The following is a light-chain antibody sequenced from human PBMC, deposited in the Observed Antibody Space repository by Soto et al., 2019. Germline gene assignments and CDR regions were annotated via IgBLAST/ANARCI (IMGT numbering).Light chain of an antibody. Sequence: EIVLTQSPGTLSLSPGERATLSCRASDSVDSNYLAWYQQKPGQAPGLLIYRASSRATGVPDRFSGSGSGTDFTLTISRLEPEDFGVYYCQQYGSSPWTFGQGTKVDIK. V-gene: IGKV3-20*01. CDR2: RAS. CDR3: QQYGSSPWT. CDR1: DSVDSNY. J-gene: IGKJ1*01.